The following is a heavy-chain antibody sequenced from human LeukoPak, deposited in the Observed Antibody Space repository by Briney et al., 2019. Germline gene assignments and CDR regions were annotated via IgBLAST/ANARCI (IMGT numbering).Heavy chain of an antibody. D-gene: IGHD5-18*01. Sequence: GGSLRLSCAVSGLTFSSSWMDWVRQAPGKGLEWVASINPDGNKKYSADSVKGRFTISRDNAENSLYLQMNSLRVEDTAFYYCARNLAYSRLDYWGQGMLVTVSS. V-gene: IGHV3-7*01. CDR2: INPDGNKK. J-gene: IGHJ4*02. CDR1: GLTFSSSW. CDR3: ARNLAYSRLDY.